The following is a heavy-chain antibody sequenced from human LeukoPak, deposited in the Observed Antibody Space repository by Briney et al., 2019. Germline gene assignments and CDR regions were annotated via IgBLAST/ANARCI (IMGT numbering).Heavy chain of an antibody. J-gene: IGHJ4*02. Sequence: GGSLRLSCAASGFTFSSYAMHWVRQAPGKGLEYASAISTNGGSTYYANSVKGRFTISRDNSKNTLYLQMGSVRAEDMAVYYCARAGGYYGSGTGFDYWGQGTLVTVSS. D-gene: IGHD3-10*01. CDR3: ARAGGYYGSGTGFDY. CDR2: ISTNGGST. CDR1: GFTFSSYA. V-gene: IGHV3-64*01.